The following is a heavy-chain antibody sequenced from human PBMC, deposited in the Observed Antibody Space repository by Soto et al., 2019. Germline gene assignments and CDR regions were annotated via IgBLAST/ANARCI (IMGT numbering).Heavy chain of an antibody. CDR1: GFTFSNSA. CDR2: ISFSGGST. V-gene: IGHV3-23*01. CDR3: AKNLPMIVVAPFDY. J-gene: IGHJ4*02. Sequence: GGSLRLSCAASGFTFSNSAMTWVRQAPGEGLEWVSTISFSGGSTYYADSVKGRFTISRDNSKNTLYLQMNSLRAEDTAVYYCAKNLPMIVVAPFDYWGQGTLVTVSS. D-gene: IGHD3-22*01.